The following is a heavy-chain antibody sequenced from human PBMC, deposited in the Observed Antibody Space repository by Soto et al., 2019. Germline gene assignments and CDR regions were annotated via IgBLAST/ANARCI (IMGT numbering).Heavy chain of an antibody. CDR1: GFTFDDDA. J-gene: IGHJ4*02. CDR2: IRWNSGSI. V-gene: IGHV3-9*01. D-gene: IGHD2-8*01. CDR3: AKFGVLAGRDY. Sequence: EVQLVESGGSLVQPGRSLRLSCAASGFTFDDDAMHWVRQAPGKGLEWVSGIRWNSGSIGYADSVKGRFTISRDNAKNSLYLQMNSLRAENTALYYCAKFGVLAGRDYWGQGTLVTVSS.